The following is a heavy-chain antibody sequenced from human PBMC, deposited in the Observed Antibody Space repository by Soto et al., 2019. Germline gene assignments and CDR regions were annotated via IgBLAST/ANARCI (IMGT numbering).Heavy chain of an antibody. D-gene: IGHD3-22*01. J-gene: IGHJ4*02. Sequence: GGSLRLSCAASGFTFSSYWMSWVRQAPGKGLEWVANIKQDGSEKYYVDSVKGRFTISRDNAKNSLYLQMNSLRAEDTAVYYCASEAYYYDSSGYYAYDYWGQGTLVTV. CDR1: GFTFSSYW. CDR3: ASEAYYYDSSGYYAYDY. V-gene: IGHV3-7*03. CDR2: IKQDGSEK.